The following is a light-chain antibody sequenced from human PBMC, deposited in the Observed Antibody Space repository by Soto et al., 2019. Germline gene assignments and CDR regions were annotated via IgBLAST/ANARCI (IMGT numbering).Light chain of an antibody. Sequence: DIQLTQSPCFLSASVGDRVTITCRASQDITNYLAWYLRKPGKAPKLLIYGASTLQSGVPSRFSGSGSGTEFTLTVSSLQPEDFATYYCQQLNAYPHSFGGGTKVDIK. J-gene: IGKJ4*01. CDR3: QQLNAYPHS. V-gene: IGKV1-9*01. CDR1: QDITNY. CDR2: GAS.